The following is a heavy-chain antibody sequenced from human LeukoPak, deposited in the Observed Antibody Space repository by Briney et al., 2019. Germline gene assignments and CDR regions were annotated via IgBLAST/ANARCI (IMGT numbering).Heavy chain of an antibody. CDR3: ARDAPPDY. CDR2: IHSSGTT. CDR1: GGSISNYY. V-gene: IGHV4-4*07. Sequence: SETLSLTCAVSGGSISNYYWSWIRQPAGKGLEWIGRIHSSGTTRYNPSLKSRVTMSVDASKKQFSLNLISVTAADTAVYYCARDAPPDYWGQGTLVTVSS. J-gene: IGHJ4*02.